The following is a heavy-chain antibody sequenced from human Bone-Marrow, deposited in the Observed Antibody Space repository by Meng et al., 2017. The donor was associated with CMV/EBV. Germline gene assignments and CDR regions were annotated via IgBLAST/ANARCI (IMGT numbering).Heavy chain of an antibody. CDR3: AREWGYCSSTSCPVSRYYYYGMDV. V-gene: IGHV1-46*01. CDR1: GYTFTSYY. J-gene: IGHJ6*02. CDR2: INPSGGST. Sequence: ASVKVSCKASGYTFTSYYMHWVRQAPGQGLEWMGIINPSGGSTSYAQKFQGRVTMTRDTSTSTVYMELSSLRSEDTAMYYCAREWGYCSSTSCPVSRYYYYGMDVWGQGTTVTSP. D-gene: IGHD2-2*01.